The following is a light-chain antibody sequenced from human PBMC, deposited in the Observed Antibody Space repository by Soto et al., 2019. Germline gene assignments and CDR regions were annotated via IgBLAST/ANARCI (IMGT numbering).Light chain of an antibody. CDR3: AAWDDTLKGYV. V-gene: IGLV1-36*01. Sequence: QSVLTQPPSVSEAPRQRVTISCSGGSSNIGDNGVNWYQVLPGKAPRLLIYSNDLLSSGVSERFSGSKSGTSASLAINDLQSDDEADYYCAAWDDTLKGYVFGTGTKVTVL. CDR2: SND. J-gene: IGLJ1*01. CDR1: SSNIGDNG.